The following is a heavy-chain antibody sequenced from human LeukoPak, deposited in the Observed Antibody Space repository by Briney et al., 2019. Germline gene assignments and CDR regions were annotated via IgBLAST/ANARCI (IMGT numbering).Heavy chain of an antibody. Sequence: GRSLRLSCAASGFTFSSYAMHWVRQAPGKGLEWVAVISYDGSNKYYADSVKGRFTISRDNSKNTLYLQMNSLRAEDTAVYYCARGTPGYWGQGTLVTVSS. V-gene: IGHV3-30*04. D-gene: IGHD1-1*01. CDR2: ISYDGSNK. CDR1: GFTFSSYA. CDR3: ARGTPGY. J-gene: IGHJ4*02.